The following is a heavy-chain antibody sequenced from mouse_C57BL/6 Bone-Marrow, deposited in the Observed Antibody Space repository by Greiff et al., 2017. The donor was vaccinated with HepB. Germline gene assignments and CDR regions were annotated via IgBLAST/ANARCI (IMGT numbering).Heavy chain of an antibody. CDR1: GYTFTSYW. J-gene: IGHJ4*01. V-gene: IGHV1-64*01. CDR3: ARNYGSRYYAMDY. Sequence: QVHVKQSGAELVKPGASVKLSCKASGYTFTSYWMHWVKQRPGQGLEWIGMIHPNSGSTNYNEKFKSKATLTVDKSSSTAYMQLSSLTSEDSAVYYCARNYGSRYYAMDYWGQGTSVTVSS. D-gene: IGHD1-1*01. CDR2: IHPNSGST.